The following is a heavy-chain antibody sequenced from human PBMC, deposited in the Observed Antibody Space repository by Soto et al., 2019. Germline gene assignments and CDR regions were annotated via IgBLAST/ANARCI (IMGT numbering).Heavy chain of an antibody. CDR3: ASVLWSGYYYYYFWGMDV. CDR1: GGTFSSYA. CDR2: IIPIFGTA. J-gene: IGHJ6*02. Sequence: QVQLVQSGAEVKKPASSVKVSCKASGGTFSSYAISWVRQAPGQGLEWMGGIIPIFGTANYAQKFQGRVTISADDSTSTAFMVLSSLRSEDTAVYYCASVLWSGYYYYYFWGMDVWGQGTTVTVSS. V-gene: IGHV1-69*01. D-gene: IGHD3-3*01.